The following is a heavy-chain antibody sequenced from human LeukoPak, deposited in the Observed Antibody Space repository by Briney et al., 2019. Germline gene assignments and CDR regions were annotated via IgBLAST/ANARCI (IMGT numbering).Heavy chain of an antibody. D-gene: IGHD5/OR15-5a*01. Sequence: GGSLRLSCAVSGFTFSDYWMTWVRQAPGKGLEWVANIDQDGSDKNYVGSVKGRFTISRDDAKNSLFLQMNSLRAEDTAVYYCARESTEDRPGSWGQGTLVTVSS. J-gene: IGHJ5*02. CDR1: GFTFSDYW. V-gene: IGHV3-7*01. CDR2: IDQDGSDK. CDR3: ARESTEDRPGS.